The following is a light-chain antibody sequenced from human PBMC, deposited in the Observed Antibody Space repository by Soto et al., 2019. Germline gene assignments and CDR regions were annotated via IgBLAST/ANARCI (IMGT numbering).Light chain of an antibody. CDR3: AAGEASLNVV. CDR2: SNN. Sequence: QSVLTQPPSASGTPGQRVTISCSGSSSNIGSNTVNWYQQLPGTAPKLLIYSNNQRPSGVPDRFSASKSGTSASLAISGLRFEDGADYSCAAGEASLNVVFGGGPK. CDR1: SSNIGSNT. J-gene: IGLJ3*02. V-gene: IGLV1-44*01.